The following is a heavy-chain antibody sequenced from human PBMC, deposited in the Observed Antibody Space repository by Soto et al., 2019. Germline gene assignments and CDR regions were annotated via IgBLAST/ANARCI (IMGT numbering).Heavy chain of an antibody. J-gene: IGHJ4*02. CDR1: GFTVSSNY. V-gene: IGHV3-66*01. D-gene: IGHD3-22*01. CDR2: IYSGGST. CDR3: ARDSYYDSSGYPAPPGD. Sequence: GGSLRLSCAASGFTVSSNYMSWVRQAPGKGLEWVSVIYSGGSTYYADSVKGRFTISRDNSKNTLYLQMNSLRAEDTAVYYCARDSYYDSSGYPAPPGDWGQGTLVTVSS.